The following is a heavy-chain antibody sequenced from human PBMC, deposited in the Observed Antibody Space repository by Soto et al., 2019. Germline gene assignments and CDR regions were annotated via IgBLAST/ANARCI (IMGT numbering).Heavy chain of an antibody. CDR1: GGSISSSNW. J-gene: IGHJ5*02. D-gene: IGHD1-7*01. V-gene: IGHV4-4*02. CDR2: IYHSGSI. Sequence: PSETLSLTCAVSGGSISSSNWWSWVRQPPGKGLEWIGEIYHSGSINYNPSLKSRVTISVDKSKNQFSLKLSSVTAADTAVYYCALTGTTSSWFDPWGQGTLVTVSS. CDR3: ALTGTTSSWFDP.